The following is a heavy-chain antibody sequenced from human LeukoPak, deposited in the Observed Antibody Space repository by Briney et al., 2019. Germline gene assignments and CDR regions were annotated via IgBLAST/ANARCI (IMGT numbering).Heavy chain of an antibody. CDR3: TTGAPTVTAYEFDY. V-gene: IGHV1-24*01. CDR1: GHTLTELS. D-gene: IGHD4-11*01. CDR2: FDPEDGET. Sequence: ASVKVSCKVSGHTLTELSMHWVRQAPGKGLEWMGGFDPEDGETIYAQKFQGRVTMTEDTSTDTAYMELSSLRSEDTAVYYCTTGAPTVTAYEFDYWGQGTLVTVSS. J-gene: IGHJ4*02.